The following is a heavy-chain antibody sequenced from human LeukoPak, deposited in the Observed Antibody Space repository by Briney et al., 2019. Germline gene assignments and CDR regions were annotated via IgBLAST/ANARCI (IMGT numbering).Heavy chain of an antibody. V-gene: IGHV3-30*02. J-gene: IGHJ1*01. CDR2: IRFDGSIK. D-gene: IGHD1-26*01. CDR3: ARDLMGATHYFQH. Sequence: GGSLRLSCAASGFTFSSYGMHWVRQAPGKGLEWVAFIRFDGSIKYYADSVKGRFTISRDNSKNTLFLQMDSLRAEDTAVYYCARDLMGATHYFQHWGQGTLVTVSS. CDR1: GFTFSSYG.